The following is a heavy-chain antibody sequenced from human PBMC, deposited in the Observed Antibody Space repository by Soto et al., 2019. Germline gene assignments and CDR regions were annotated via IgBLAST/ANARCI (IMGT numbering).Heavy chain of an antibody. CDR1: GGTFSGYA. CDR3: ARGSHNNSYYFDY. J-gene: IGHJ4*02. CDR2: IIPIFGTA. Sequence: SVKVSCKASGGTFSGYAISWVRQAPGQGLEWMGGIIPIFGTANYAQKFQGRVTITADESTSTAYMELSSLRSEDTAVYYCARGSHNNSYYFDYWGQGTLVTVSS. D-gene: IGHD1-1*01. V-gene: IGHV1-69*13.